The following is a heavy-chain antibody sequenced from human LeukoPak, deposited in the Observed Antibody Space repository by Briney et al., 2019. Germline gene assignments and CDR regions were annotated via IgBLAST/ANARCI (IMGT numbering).Heavy chain of an antibody. Sequence: ASVKVSCKASGYTFTSYGISWVRQAPGQGLEWMGWISAYKGNTNYAQKLQGRVTMTTDTSTSTAHMELRSLRSDDTAVYYCARDQATMTVVVESPPYYYYGMDVWGQGTTVTVSS. CDR3: ARDQATMTVVVESPPYYYYGMDV. CDR2: ISAYKGNT. J-gene: IGHJ6*02. CDR1: GYTFTSYG. D-gene: IGHD3-22*01. V-gene: IGHV1-18*01.